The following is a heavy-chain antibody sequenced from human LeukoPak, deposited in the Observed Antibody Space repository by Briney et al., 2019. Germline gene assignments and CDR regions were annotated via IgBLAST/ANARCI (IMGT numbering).Heavy chain of an antibody. CDR2: IYYSGST. D-gene: IGHD3-10*01. CDR3: ARSNGITMVRGVIVWFDP. V-gene: IGHV4-59*01. CDR1: GGSISSYY. Sequence: SETLSLTCTVSGGSISSYYWSWIRQPPGKGLEWMGYIYYSGSTNYNPSLKSRVTISVDTSKNQFSLKLSSVTAADTAVYYCARSNGITMVRGVIVWFDPWGQGTLVTVSS. J-gene: IGHJ5*02.